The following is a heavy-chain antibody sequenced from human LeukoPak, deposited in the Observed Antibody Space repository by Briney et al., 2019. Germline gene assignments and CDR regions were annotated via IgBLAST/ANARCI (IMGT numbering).Heavy chain of an antibody. CDR1: GYTFTSYG. D-gene: IGHD3-10*01. CDR2: INPNSGGT. CDR3: ARSMVRGVIYGADY. J-gene: IGHJ4*02. Sequence: ASVKVSCKASGYTFTSYGISWVRQAPGQGLEWMGWINPNSGGTNYAQKFQGRVTMTRDTSISTAYMELSRLRSDDTAVYYCARSMVRGVIYGADYWGQGTLVTVSS. V-gene: IGHV1-2*02.